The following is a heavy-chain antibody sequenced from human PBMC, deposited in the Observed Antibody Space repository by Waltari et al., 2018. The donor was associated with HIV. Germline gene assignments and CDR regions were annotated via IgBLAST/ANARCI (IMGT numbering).Heavy chain of an antibody. Sequence: QLQLQESGPRLVKSSETLSLPCTVSSRSMTSRRYHWALIRQPPGKGLGWIGSMSYSGSTYQKSSLRSRLTISVDTSKNQFSLKLTSVTASDTAVYYCARSFSGYSNYFDPWGQGTLVTVSS. CDR2: MSYSGST. CDR3: ARSFSGYSNYFDP. J-gene: IGHJ5*02. D-gene: IGHD4-4*01. CDR1: SRSMTSRRYH. V-gene: IGHV4-39*01.